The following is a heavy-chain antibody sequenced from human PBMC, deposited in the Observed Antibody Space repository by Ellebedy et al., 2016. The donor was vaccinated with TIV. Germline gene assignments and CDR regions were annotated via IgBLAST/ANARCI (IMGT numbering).Heavy chain of an antibody. Sequence: AASVKVSCKASGYTFSNYFVHWVRQAPGQGLEWMGIINPSSGSTTYAQRLQGRLTMTRDTSTSTVYMELSSLRSEDTAVYYCARCRSSGWLHTPDYWGQGLLVTVSS. V-gene: IGHV1-46*04. CDR1: GYTFSNYF. J-gene: IGHJ4*02. D-gene: IGHD6-19*01. CDR2: INPSSGST. CDR3: ARCRSSGWLHTPDY.